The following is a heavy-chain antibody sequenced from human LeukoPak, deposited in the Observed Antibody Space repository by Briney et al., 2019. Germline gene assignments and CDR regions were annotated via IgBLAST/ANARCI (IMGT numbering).Heavy chain of an antibody. Sequence: PGGSLRLSCAASGFTFSSYSMNWVRQAPGKGLEWVSSISSSSSYIYYADSVKGRFTISRDNAKNSLYLQMNSLRAEDTAVYYCARGYDFWSGYYGMDVWGQGTTVTVSS. CDR2: ISSSSSYI. D-gene: IGHD3-3*01. CDR3: ARGYDFWSGYYGMDV. CDR1: GFTFSSYS. J-gene: IGHJ6*02. V-gene: IGHV3-21*01.